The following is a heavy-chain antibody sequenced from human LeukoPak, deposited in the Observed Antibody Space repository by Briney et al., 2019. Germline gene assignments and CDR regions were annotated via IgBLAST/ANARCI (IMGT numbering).Heavy chain of an antibody. CDR2: IYYSGST. CDR3: ARRSRANLLY. CDR1: GVSISADY. V-gene: IGHV4-59*01. D-gene: IGHD2-21*01. J-gene: IGHJ4*02. Sequence: KPSETLSLTCAVSGVSISADYCSWIRQPPGKGLEWIGYIYYSGSTNYNPSLKSRVTISLDTSKNQFSLKLSSVTAADTAVYYCARRSRANLLYWGQGILVTVSS.